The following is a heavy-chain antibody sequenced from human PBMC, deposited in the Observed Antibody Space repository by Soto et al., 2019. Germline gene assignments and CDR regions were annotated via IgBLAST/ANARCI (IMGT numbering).Heavy chain of an antibody. Sequence: QVQLVESGGGVVQPGRSLRLSCAASGFTFSSYGMHWVRQAPGKGLEWVAVISYDGSNKYYADSVKGRFTISRDNSKNELYLQLNSRRAEDTAVYYCANGDAYYDFWSGRYYYYGMDVWGQGTTVTGSS. V-gene: IGHV3-30*18. CDR2: ISYDGSNK. CDR3: ANGDAYYDFWSGRYYYYGMDV. J-gene: IGHJ6*02. D-gene: IGHD3-3*01. CDR1: GFTFSSYG.